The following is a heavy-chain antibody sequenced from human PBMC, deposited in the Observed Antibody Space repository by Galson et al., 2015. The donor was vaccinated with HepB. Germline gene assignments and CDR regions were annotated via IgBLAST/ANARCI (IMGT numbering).Heavy chain of an antibody. CDR2: INPNSGGT. D-gene: IGHD2-21*02. V-gene: IGHV1-2*02. J-gene: IGHJ6*02. CDR1: GYTFTGYY. Sequence: SVKVSCKASGYTFTGYYMHWVRQAPGQGLEWMGWINPNSGGTNYAQKFQGRVTMTRDTSISTAYMELSRLRSDDTAVYYCARGCGGDCCSYYYYYGMDVWGQGTTVTVSS. CDR3: ARGCGGDCCSYYYYYGMDV.